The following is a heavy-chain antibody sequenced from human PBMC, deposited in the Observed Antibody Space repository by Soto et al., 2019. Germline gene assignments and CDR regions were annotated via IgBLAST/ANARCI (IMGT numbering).Heavy chain of an antibody. CDR1: GFTFSRYA. D-gene: IGHD2-15*01. J-gene: IGHJ4*02. V-gene: IGHV3-23*01. CDR3: AKDLAGGVAAGVV. Sequence: EVQLLESGGGLVQPGGSLRLSCAASGFTFSRYAMSWVRQAPGKGLEWVSAISGSGDSTYYADSVKGRFTISRDNSKNTLYLQMNSLRAEDTAVYYCAKDLAGGVAAGVVWGQGTLVTVSS. CDR2: ISGSGDST.